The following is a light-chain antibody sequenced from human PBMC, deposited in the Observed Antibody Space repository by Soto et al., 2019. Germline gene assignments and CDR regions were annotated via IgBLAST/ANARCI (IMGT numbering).Light chain of an antibody. Sequence: EIVLTQYPATLSLSPGERATLSCRASQSVSSYLAWYQQKPGQAPRLLIYDASNRATGIPARFSVSASGTDFTLTIRRLEHEDFAVYHGQQYSSSPRTFGQGTRLEIK. CDR3: QQYSSSPRT. CDR2: DAS. V-gene: IGKV3-11*01. J-gene: IGKJ5*01. CDR1: QSVSSY.